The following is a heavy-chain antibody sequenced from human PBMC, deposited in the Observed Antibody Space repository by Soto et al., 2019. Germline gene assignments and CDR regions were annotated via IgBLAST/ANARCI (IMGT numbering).Heavy chain of an antibody. D-gene: IGHD5-18*01. CDR1: GYRFTSYW. CDR2: IYPGDSDT. V-gene: IGHV5-51*01. J-gene: IGHJ4*02. Sequence: GESLKLSCKGSGYRFTSYWIGWVRQMPGKGLEWMGIIYPGDSDTRYSPSFQGQVTISADKSISAAYLQWSSLKASDTAMYYCARQGAGAVYSYGSIDYWGQGTLVTVSS. CDR3: ARQGAGAVYSYGSIDY.